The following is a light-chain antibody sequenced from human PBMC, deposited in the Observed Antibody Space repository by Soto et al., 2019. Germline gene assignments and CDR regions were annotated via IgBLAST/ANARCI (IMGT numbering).Light chain of an antibody. CDR3: QQYGSPPIT. J-gene: IGKJ5*01. V-gene: IGKV3-20*01. Sequence: PGESATLSCRASQSVRSTYLPXYQXQXGXXXRXXXSGTSNRATGTPDRVSGSESGTDFTLTISRLEPEDFAVYYCQQYGSPPITVGQGKRLEI. CDR1: QSVRSTY. CDR2: GTS.